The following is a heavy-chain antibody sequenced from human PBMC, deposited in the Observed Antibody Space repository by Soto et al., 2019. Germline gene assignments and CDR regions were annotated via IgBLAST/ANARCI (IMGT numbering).Heavy chain of an antibody. CDR2: VSGSGDRT. Sequence: GSLRLSCAASGFFFSSYAVSWVRQAPGKGLEWVSGVSGSGDRTYYADSVKGRFTISRDNPKNALYLQMNSLRAEDTAVYYCAKNAPLGWFDPGYYYYMDVWGKGTTVTVSS. V-gene: IGHV3-23*01. CDR3: AKNAPLGWFDPGYYYYMDV. CDR1: GFFFSSYA. D-gene: IGHD3-10*01. J-gene: IGHJ6*03.